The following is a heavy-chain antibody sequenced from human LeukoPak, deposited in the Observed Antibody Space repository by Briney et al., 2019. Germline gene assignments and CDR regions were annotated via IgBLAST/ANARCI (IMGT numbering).Heavy chain of an antibody. CDR3: ARASFWSGQGLYYYGMDV. D-gene: IGHD3-3*01. Sequence: GGSLRLSCAASGFTVSSNYMSWVRQAPGKGLEWVSVIYSGGSTCYADSVKGRFTISRDNSKNTLYLQMNSLRAEDTAVHYCARASFWSGQGLYYYGMDVWGQGTTVTVSS. V-gene: IGHV3-53*01. CDR1: GFTVSSNY. J-gene: IGHJ6*02. CDR2: IYSGGST.